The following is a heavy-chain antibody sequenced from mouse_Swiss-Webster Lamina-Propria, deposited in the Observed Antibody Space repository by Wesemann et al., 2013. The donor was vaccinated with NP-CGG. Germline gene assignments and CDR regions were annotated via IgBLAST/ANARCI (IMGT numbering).Heavy chain of an antibody. J-gene: IGHJ2*01. D-gene: IGHD2-14*01. V-gene: IGHV5-9-3*01. CDR3: ARQGYDEVDY. Sequence: LEWVATISSGGSYTYYPDSVKGRFTISRDNAKNTLYLQMSSLRSEDTAMYYCARQGYDEVDYWGQGTTLTVSS. CDR2: ISSGGSYT.